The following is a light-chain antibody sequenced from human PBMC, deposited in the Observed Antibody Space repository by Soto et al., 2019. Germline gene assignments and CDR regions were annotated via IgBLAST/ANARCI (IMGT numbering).Light chain of an antibody. CDR3: QQSYSTPPIT. V-gene: IGKV1-39*01. CDR1: QSINNY. J-gene: IGKJ5*01. Sequence: DIQVTQSPSSLSASVGDRFTITCRSSQSINNYLNWYQQKPGKAPKLLIYAASSLQSGVPSRFSGSGSGTDFTLTITSLQPEDFATYYCQQSYSTPPITFGQGTRLEIK. CDR2: AAS.